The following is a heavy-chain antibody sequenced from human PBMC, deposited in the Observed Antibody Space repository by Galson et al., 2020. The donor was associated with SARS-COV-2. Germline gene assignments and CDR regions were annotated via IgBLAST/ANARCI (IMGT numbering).Heavy chain of an antibody. CDR2: IYPNGRT. CDR1: GYSVSTTNY. J-gene: IGHJ2*01. D-gene: IGHD2-21*02. CDR3: ARQGVNMIVLVTVPGWFFDL. V-gene: IGHV4-38-2*01. Sequence: SETLSLTCAVSGYSVSTTNYWGWVRLAPGKGLEWIGSIYPNGRTYYNPSLEIRVTIPVDTSRNQFPLTLASVTAADTAFYYCARQGVNMIVLVTVPGWFFDLWGRGTLVTVSS.